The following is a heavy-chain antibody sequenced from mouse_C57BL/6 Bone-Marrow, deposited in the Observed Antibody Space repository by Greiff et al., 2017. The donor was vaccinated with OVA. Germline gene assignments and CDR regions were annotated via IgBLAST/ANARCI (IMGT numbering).Heavy chain of an antibody. CDR3: ARRDYGSSSYAMDY. CDR1: GYTFTNYW. CDR2: IYPGGGYT. Sequence: VQLQQSGAELVRPGTSVKMSCKASGYTFTNYWIGWAKQRPGHGLEWIGDIYPGGGYTNYNEKFKGKATLTADKSSSTAYMQFSSLTSEDSAIYYCARRDYGSSSYAMDYWGQGTSVTVSS. V-gene: IGHV1-63*01. D-gene: IGHD1-1*01. J-gene: IGHJ4*01.